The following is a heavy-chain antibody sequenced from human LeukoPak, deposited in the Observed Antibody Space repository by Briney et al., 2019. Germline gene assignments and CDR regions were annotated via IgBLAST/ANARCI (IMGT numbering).Heavy chain of an antibody. CDR2: INHSGYT. CDR1: GVSFDDYY. Sequence: SETLSLTCAVSGVSFDDYYWAWVRQTPGKGLEWIGEINHSGYTNDSPSLKSRVTLSIGTSRKQFSLNLRSVTVADAGIYFCTRMTTGHDYWGQGTLVTVSS. CDR3: TRMTTGHDY. D-gene: IGHD4-17*01. V-gene: IGHV4-34*01. J-gene: IGHJ4*02.